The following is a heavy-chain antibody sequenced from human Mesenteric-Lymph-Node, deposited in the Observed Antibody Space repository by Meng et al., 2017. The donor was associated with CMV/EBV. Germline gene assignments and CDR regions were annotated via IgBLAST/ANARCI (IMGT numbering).Heavy chain of an antibody. D-gene: IGHD3-16*01. Sequence: GGSLRLSCAASGFTFSSYWMHWVRQAPGKGLVWVSRINSDGSSTSYADSVKGRFTISRDNAKNTLYLQMNSLRAEDTAVYYCAKDQDQGGCDYWGQGTLVTVSS. CDR2: INSDGSST. J-gene: IGHJ4*02. CDR3: AKDQDQGGCDY. V-gene: IGHV3-74*01. CDR1: GFTFSSYW.